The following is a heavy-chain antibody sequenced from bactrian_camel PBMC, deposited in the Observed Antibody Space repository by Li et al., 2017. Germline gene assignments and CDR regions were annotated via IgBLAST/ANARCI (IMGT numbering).Heavy chain of an antibody. D-gene: IGHD3*01. CDR2: IPFTDTRQ. V-gene: IGHV3S59*01. CDR3: AASNLICGYGFRY. Sequence: DVQLVESGGGSVQAGGSLRLTCEVSGLSGRAYSMAWFRQVPGQEREGIAAIPFTDTRQYYDGSVKGRFTISQDSAKNALYLQMNSLKPEDTATYYCAASNLICGYGFRYWGQGTQVTVS. J-gene: IGHJ6*01. CDR1: GLSGRAYS.